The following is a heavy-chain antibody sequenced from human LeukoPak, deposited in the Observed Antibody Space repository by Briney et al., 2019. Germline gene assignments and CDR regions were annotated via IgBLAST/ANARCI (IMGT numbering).Heavy chain of an antibody. D-gene: IGHD2-2*01. Sequence: PSETLSLTCAVYGGSFSGYYWSWIRQPPGKGLEWIGEINHSGSTNYNPSLKSRVTISVDTSKNQFSLKLSSVTAADTAVYYCARPGYCSSTSCSRWFDPWGQGTLVTVSS. J-gene: IGHJ5*02. CDR2: INHSGST. CDR1: GGSFSGYY. V-gene: IGHV4-34*01. CDR3: ARPGYCSSTSCSRWFDP.